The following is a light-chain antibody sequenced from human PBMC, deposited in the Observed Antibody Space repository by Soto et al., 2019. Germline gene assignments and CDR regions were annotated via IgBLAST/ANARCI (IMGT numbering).Light chain of an antibody. CDR2: GAS. J-gene: IGKJ2*01. CDR3: QQYNNWPYT. CDR1: QSVSSN. V-gene: IGKV3-15*01. Sequence: EIVMTQSPATLSVSPGERATLSCRASQSVSSNLAWYQQKPGQAPRLLIYGASTRATGTPARFSGSGSGTEFTLTISSLQSEDCAVYYCQQYNNWPYTFGQGTKLEIK.